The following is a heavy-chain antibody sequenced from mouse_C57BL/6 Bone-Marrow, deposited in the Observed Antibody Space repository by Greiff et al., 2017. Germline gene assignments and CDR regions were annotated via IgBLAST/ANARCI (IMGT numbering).Heavy chain of an antibody. J-gene: IGHJ2*01. V-gene: IGHV1-54*01. CDR1: GYAFTNYL. CDR2: INPGSGGT. Sequence: QVQLKESGAELVRPGTSVKVSCKASGYAFTNYLIEWVKQRPGQGLEWIGVINPGSGGTNYNEKFKGKATLTADKSSSTAYMQLSSLTSEDSAVYFCARSGTVVASYFDYWGQGTTLTVSS. CDR3: ARSGTVVASYFDY. D-gene: IGHD1-1*01.